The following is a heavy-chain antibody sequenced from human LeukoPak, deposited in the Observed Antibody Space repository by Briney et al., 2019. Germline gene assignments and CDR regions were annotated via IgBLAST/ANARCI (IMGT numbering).Heavy chain of an antibody. Sequence: PSQTLSLTCTVSGGSISSGGYYWSWIRQHPGKGLEWIGHIYYSGTSFYNPSLTSRVTISVDTSKNQFSLKLSSVTAADTAVYYCARAKSQAYCGGDCYPHYYYYGMDVWGQGTTVTVSS. J-gene: IGHJ6*02. CDR1: GGSISSGGYY. V-gene: IGHV4-31*03. CDR2: IYYSGTS. D-gene: IGHD2-21*02. CDR3: ARAKSQAYCGGDCYPHYYYYGMDV.